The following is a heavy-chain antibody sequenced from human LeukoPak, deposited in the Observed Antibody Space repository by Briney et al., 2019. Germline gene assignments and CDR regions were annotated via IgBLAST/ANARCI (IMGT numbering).Heavy chain of an antibody. J-gene: IGHJ6*04. CDR1: GFTFSSYE. CDR3: ARQYCSGGSCYSSYYYYGMDV. CDR2: ISSSGSTI. Sequence: GGSLRLSCAASGFTFSSYEMNWVRQAPGKGPEWVSYISSSGSTIYYADSVKGRFTISRDNAKNSLYLQMNSLRAEDTAVYYCARQYCSGGSCYSSYYYYGMDVWGKGTTVTVSS. V-gene: IGHV3-48*03. D-gene: IGHD2-15*01.